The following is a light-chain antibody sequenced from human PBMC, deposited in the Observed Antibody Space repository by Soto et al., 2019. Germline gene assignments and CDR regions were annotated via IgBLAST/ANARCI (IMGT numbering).Light chain of an antibody. CDR3: QQSYSTLLCP. Sequence: DIQMTQSPSSLSASVGDRVTLTCRANQSIDTFLNWYQQKPGKAPKLLIYAASSLQSGVPSRFSGSGSVTDFTLTISSLQPEDFATYSCQQSYSTLLCPFGPGTKVDIK. V-gene: IGKV1-39*01. CDR2: AAS. J-gene: IGKJ3*01. CDR1: QSIDTF.